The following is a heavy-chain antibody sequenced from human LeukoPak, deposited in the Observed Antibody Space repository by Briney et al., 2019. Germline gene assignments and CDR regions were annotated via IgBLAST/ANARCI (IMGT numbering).Heavy chain of an antibody. V-gene: IGHV4-34*01. CDR1: GGSFSGYY. Sequence: KPSETLSPTCAVYGGSFSGYYWSWIRQPPGKGLEWIGEINHSGSTNYNPSLKSRVTISVDTSKNQFSLKLSSVTAADTAVYYCARRGWDNWFDPWGQGTLVTVSS. D-gene: IGHD6-19*01. J-gene: IGHJ5*02. CDR2: INHSGST. CDR3: ARRGWDNWFDP.